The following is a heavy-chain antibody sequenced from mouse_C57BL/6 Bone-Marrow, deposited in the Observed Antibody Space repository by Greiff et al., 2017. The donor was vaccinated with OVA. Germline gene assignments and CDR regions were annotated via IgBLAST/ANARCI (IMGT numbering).Heavy chain of an antibody. D-gene: IGHD1-1*01. CDR2: IDPENGDT. Sequence: VQLKQSGAELVRPGASVKLSCTASGFNIKDDYMHWVKQRPEQGLEWIGWIDPENGDTEYASKFQGKATITADTSSNTAYLQLSSLTSEDTAVYYCTIYYYGKGYAMDYWGQGTSVTVSS. CDR3: TIYYYGKGYAMDY. CDR1: GFNIKDDY. V-gene: IGHV14-4*01. J-gene: IGHJ4*01.